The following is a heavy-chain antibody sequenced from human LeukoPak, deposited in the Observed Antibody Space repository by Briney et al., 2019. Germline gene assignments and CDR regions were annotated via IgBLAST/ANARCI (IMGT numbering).Heavy chain of an antibody. CDR2: IYYSGST. D-gene: IGHD1-26*01. CDR3: ARGGFDRYSGSYQSY. CDR1: GGSISSYY. Sequence: SETLSLTCTVSGGSISSYYWSWIRQPPGKGLEWIGYIYYSGSTNYNPSLKSRVTISVDTSKNQFSLKLSSVTAADTAVYYCARGGFDRYSGSYQSYWGQGTLVTVSS. J-gene: IGHJ4*02. V-gene: IGHV4-59*01.